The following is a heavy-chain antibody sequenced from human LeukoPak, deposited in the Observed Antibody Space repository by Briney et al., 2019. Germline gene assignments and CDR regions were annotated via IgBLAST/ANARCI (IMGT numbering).Heavy chain of an antibody. CDR3: ARGTPAVTFGGIIVTSWFYFDY. V-gene: IGHV1-8*01. J-gene: IGHJ4*02. CDR2: MNPSSGNT. D-gene: IGHD3-16*02. CDR1: GYTFTSND. Sequence: ASVKVSCKASGYTFTSNDINWVRQAAGQGPERMGWMNPSSGNTGYAQKFQGRVTFTRDASLSTAYMELSSLRSEDTAVYFCARGTPAVTFGGIIVTSWFYFDYWGQGTLVTVSS.